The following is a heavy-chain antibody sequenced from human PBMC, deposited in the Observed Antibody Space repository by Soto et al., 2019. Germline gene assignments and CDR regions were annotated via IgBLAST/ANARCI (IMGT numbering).Heavy chain of an antibody. V-gene: IGHV3-53*01. D-gene: IGHD3-22*01. Sequence: PGGSLRLSCAASGFTVSSNYMSWVRQAPGKGLEWVSVIYSGGSTYYADSVKGRFTISRDNSKNTLYLQMNSLRAEDTAVYYCARDRYYYDSSGYLTAPYYYYGMDVWGQGTTVTVSS. CDR1: GFTVSSNY. CDR3: ARDRYYYDSSGYLTAPYYYYGMDV. J-gene: IGHJ6*02. CDR2: IYSGGST.